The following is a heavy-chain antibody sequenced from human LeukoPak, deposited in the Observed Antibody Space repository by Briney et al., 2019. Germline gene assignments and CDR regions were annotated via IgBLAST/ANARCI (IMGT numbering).Heavy chain of an antibody. V-gene: IGHV1-2*02. CDR3: ASLISIEDGNNWFDP. CDR2: INPNSGDT. D-gene: IGHD2-21*01. Sequence: ASVKVSCKASGYKFTGYYLHWVRQAPGQGLEWVGWINPNSGDTKYAQKFQARVTMTRDTSINTAYMELSRLTSNDTATFYCASLISIEDGNNWFDPWGQGTPVTVSS. J-gene: IGHJ5*02. CDR1: GYKFTGYY.